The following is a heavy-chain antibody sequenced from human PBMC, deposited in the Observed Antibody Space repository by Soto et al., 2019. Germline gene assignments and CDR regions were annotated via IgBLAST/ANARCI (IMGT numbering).Heavy chain of an antibody. V-gene: IGHV4-59*01. CDR1: GGSISSYY. J-gene: IGHJ5*02. Sequence: PSETLSLTCTVSGGSISSYYWSWVRQPPGKGLEWIGYIYYNGSTNYNPSLKSRVTISVDTSKNQFSLKLSSVTAADTAVYYCARTYYDFWSGYWRWFAPWGQGTLVTVS. CDR3: ARTYYDFWSGYWRWFAP. CDR2: IYYNGST. D-gene: IGHD3-3*01.